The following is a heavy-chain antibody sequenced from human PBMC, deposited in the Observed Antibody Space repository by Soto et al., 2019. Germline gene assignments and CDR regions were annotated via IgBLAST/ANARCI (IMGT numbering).Heavy chain of an antibody. D-gene: IGHD1-26*01. CDR3: AKATRSGSYNYYYGMDV. J-gene: IGHJ6*02. CDR2: ISGSGGST. Sequence: TGGSLRLSCAASGFTFSSYAMSWVRQAPGKGLEWVSAISGSGGSTYYADSVKGRFTISRDNSKNTLYLQMNSLRAEDMAVYYCAKATRSGSYNYYYGMDVWGQGTTVTVSS. V-gene: IGHV3-23*01. CDR1: GFTFSSYA.